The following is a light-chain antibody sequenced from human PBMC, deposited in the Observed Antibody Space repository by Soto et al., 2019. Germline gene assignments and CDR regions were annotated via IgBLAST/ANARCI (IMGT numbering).Light chain of an antibody. Sequence: EIVLTQSPATLSSFPVDRVTLSCMASQSIGSAIAWYHQRSGQAPRLLIFDASIRVPTTPARFSGSVSGTEFTLTISTLQSEDFAVYYCQQYNNWPLTFGGGTKVDIK. V-gene: IGKV3-15*01. J-gene: IGKJ4*01. CDR1: QSIGSA. CDR3: QQYNNWPLT. CDR2: DAS.